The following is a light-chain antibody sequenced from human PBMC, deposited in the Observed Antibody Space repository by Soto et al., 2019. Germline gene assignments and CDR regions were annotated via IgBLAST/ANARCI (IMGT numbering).Light chain of an antibody. Sequence: EIVLTQSPATLSLSPGERATLSCRASQSVTSYLAWYQQKPGQAPRLLIYDVSNRASGIPARFSGSGSETDFTLTISSLEPEDFAVYYCQQYGSSPRTFGQGTKVDIK. V-gene: IGKV3-11*01. CDR3: QQYGSSPRT. J-gene: IGKJ1*01. CDR2: DVS. CDR1: QSVTSY.